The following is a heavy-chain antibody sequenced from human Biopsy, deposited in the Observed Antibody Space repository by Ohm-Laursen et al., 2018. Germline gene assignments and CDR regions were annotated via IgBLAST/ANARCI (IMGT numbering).Heavy chain of an antibody. CDR3: ARHPTGFWFDP. Sequence: SDTLSLTCTVSGGSISSSTTYYWAWLRQPPGKGLEWIGSIYNTETTFYNPSLKSRVTISVDTSTNQFSLKVSSVPAADTALYFCARHPTGFWFDPWGHGTLVTVSS. J-gene: IGHJ5*02. V-gene: IGHV4-39*01. CDR2: IYNTETT. CDR1: GGSISSSTTYY.